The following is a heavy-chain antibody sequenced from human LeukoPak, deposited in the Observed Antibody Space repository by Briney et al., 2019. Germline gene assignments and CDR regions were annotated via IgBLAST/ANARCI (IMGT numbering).Heavy chain of an antibody. CDR3: ARDIAVAGIDY. J-gene: IGHJ4*02. CDR2: MNPNSGNT. D-gene: IGHD6-19*01. V-gene: IGHV1-8*03. Sequence: ASVKVSCKASGYTFTSYDINWVRQATGQGLEWMGWMNPNSGNTGYAQKFQGRVTITRNTSISTAYMELSSLRSEDTAVYYCARDIAVAGIDYWGQGTLVTVSS. CDR1: GYTFTSYD.